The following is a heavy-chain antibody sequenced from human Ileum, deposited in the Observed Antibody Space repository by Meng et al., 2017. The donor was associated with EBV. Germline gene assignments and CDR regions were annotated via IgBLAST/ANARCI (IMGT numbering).Heavy chain of an antibody. CDR3: ARDGYSSSSD. J-gene: IGHJ4*02. CDR1: GGSVSSGGNY. CDR2: IYNSGST. D-gene: IGHD6-13*01. V-gene: IGHV4-61*08. Sequence: QGQWRESGPGLVKPSETLFLTCSVSGGSVSSGGNYWSWIRQPPGKGLEWIGYIYNSGSTNYNPSLKSRVTISVDTSKNQFSLKLSSVTAADTAVYYCARDGYSSSSDWGQGTLVTVSS.